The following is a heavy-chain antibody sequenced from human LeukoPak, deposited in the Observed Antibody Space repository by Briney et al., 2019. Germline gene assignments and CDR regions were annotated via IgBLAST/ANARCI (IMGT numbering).Heavy chain of an antibody. V-gene: IGHV4-59*01. CDR3: ARGPSYSSKRGHFDY. CDR2: IYCSGST. CDR1: GGSISSYY. J-gene: IGHJ4*02. D-gene: IGHD6-13*01. Sequence: PSETLSLTCTVSGGSISSYYWSWIRQPPAKGLEWIGYIYCSGSTNYNPSLKSRVTISVDTSKNQFSLKLSSVTAADTAVYYCARGPSYSSKRGHFDYWGQGTLVTVSS.